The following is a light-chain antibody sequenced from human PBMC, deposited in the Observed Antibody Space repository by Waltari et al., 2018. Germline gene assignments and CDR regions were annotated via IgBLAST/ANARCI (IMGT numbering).Light chain of an antibody. V-gene: IGKV3-20*01. CDR1: QSVTSIS. J-gene: IGKJ4*01. Sequence: EIVLTQSTGTLSLYPVERATLPGGASQSVTSISLSWYQQKLGQAPRLLIYGTSSWATGIPDRFSGSGSGTDFTLTISRLGPEDFAVYYCQQYDGEVVTFGGGTKVEI. CDR3: QQYDGEVVT. CDR2: GTS.